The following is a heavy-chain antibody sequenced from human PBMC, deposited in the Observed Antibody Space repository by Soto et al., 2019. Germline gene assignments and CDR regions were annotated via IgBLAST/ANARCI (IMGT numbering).Heavy chain of an antibody. CDR2: ISSSSSYI. CDR1: GFTFSSYS. CDR3: ARDGRDSYGHDY. V-gene: IGHV3-21*01. J-gene: IGHJ4*02. D-gene: IGHD5-18*01. Sequence: EVQLVESGGGLVKPGGSLRLSCAASGFTFSSYSMNWVRQAPGKGLEWVSSISSSSSYIYYADSVKGRFTISRDNAKNSLYLQMNSLRAEDTAVYYCARDGRDSYGHDYWGQGTLVTVSS.